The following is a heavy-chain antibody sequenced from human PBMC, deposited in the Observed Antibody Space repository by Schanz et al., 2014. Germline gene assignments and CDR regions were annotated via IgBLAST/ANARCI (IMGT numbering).Heavy chain of an antibody. CDR3: ARDYGSWAIDY. Sequence: EVQLVESGGGLIQPGGSLRLSCAASGFGFSSYSMNWVREAPGEGLEWVSYTGPYGKTIYYADSVKGRFTLYRDNAKDSLFLQMDSLRADDTAVYYGARDYGSWAIDYWGRGALVSVSS. J-gene: IGHJ4*02. V-gene: IGHV3-48*01. CDR1: GFGFSSYS. D-gene: IGHD6-13*01. CDR2: TGPYGKTI.